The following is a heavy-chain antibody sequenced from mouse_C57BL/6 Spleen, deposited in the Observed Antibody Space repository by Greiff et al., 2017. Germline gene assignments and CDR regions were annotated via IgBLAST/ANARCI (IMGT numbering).Heavy chain of an antibody. CDR2: IDPSDSYT. CDR1: GYTFTSYW. CDR3: ARRDYYGSRAGYFDY. D-gene: IGHD1-1*01. V-gene: IGHV1-50*01. J-gene: IGHJ2*01. Sequence: VQLQQPGAELVKPGASVKLSCKASGYTFTSYWMQWVKQRPGQGLEWIGEIDPSDSYTNYNQKFKGKATLTVDTSSSTAYMQLSSLTSEDSAVYYCARRDYYGSRAGYFDYWGQGTTLTVSS.